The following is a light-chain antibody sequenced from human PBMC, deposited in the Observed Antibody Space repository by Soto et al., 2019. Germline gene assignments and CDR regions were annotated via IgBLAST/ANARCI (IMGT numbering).Light chain of an antibody. V-gene: IGKV3-11*01. CDR1: QSVSIY. J-gene: IGKJ5*01. CDR3: QQRKDWQVT. CDR2: DAS. Sequence: EIVLTQSPVTLSLSPGERATLSCRASQSVSIYLAWYQQKPGQAPGLLIYDASNRATGVPARFSGSGSGTDFTLNISSLEPEDFAVYYCQQRKDWQVTFGQGTRLEIK.